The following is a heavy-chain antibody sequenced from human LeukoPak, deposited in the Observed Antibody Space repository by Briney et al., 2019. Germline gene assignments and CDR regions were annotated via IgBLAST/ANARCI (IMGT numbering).Heavy chain of an antibody. CDR3: AKAGDYYDSSGYGAFDI. CDR1: GFTFSSYA. D-gene: IGHD3-22*01. CDR2: ISAGGGST. V-gene: IGHV3-23*01. J-gene: IGHJ3*02. Sequence: GGSLRLSCAASGFTFSSYAMSWVRQAPGKGLEWVSAISAGGGSTYYADSVKGRFTISRDNSKNTMYLQMNSLRAEDTAVYYCAKAGDYYDSSGYGAFDIWGQGTMVTVSS.